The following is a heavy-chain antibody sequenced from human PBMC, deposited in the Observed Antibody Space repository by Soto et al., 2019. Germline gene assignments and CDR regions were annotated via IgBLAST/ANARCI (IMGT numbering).Heavy chain of an antibody. CDR1: GGTFSSYA. V-gene: IGHV1-69*13. J-gene: IGHJ6*02. CDR2: IIPIFGTA. CDR3: ARGWARITMIVGGMDV. Sequence: ASVKVSCKASGGTFSSYAISWVRQAPGQGLEWMGGIIPIFGTANYAQKFQGRVTITADESTSTAYMELSSLRSEDTAVYYCARGWARITMIVGGMDVWGQGTTVTVSS. D-gene: IGHD3-22*01.